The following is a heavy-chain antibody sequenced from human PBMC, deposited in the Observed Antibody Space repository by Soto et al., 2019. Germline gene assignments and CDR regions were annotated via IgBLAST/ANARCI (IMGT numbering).Heavy chain of an antibody. CDR2: MNPNSGNT. D-gene: IGHD2-21*02. CDR1: GYNFTSYD. Sequence: QVQLVQSGTEVKQPGASVKVSCKASGYNFTSYDINWVRQATGQGLEWMGWMNPNSGNTGYAQKFQGRVTMTGNTSIGKAHMERSSQRSEVTAVYCCARRLSIPLPAWGQGTLVTVSS. J-gene: IGHJ5*02. CDR3: ARRLSIPLPA. V-gene: IGHV1-8*01.